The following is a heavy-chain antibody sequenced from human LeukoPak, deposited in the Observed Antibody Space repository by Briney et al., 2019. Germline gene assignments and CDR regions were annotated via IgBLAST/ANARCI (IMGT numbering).Heavy chain of an antibody. D-gene: IGHD6-13*01. CDR1: GGSISSYY. CDR2: IYTSRST. CDR3: AGHVGSSWSPFDY. J-gene: IGHJ4*02. Sequence: SETLSLTCTVSGGSISSYYWSWIRQPPGKGLELIGYIYTSRSTNYNPSLKSRVTISVDTSKNQFSLKLSSVTAADTAVYYCAGHVGSSWSPFDYWGQGTLVTVSS. V-gene: IGHV4-4*09.